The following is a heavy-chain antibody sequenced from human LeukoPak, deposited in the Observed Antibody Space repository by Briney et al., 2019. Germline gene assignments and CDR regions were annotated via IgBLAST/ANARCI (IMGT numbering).Heavy chain of an antibody. V-gene: IGHV3-21*01. J-gene: IGHJ5*02. CDR1: GFTFNRYN. CDR2: ISTSSSYI. Sequence: GGSLRLSCAASGFTFNRYNMSWVRRAPGKGLEWVSSISTSSSYIYYADSVRGRFTISSDNAKNSLYLQMNSLRAEDTAVYSCARGADGVSSNSRGWFDPWGQGTLVTVSS. CDR3: ARGADGVSSNSRGWFDP. D-gene: IGHD2-15*01.